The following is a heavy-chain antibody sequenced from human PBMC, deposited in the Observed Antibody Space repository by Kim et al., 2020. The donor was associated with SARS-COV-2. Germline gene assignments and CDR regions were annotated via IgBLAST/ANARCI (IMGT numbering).Heavy chain of an antibody. CDR1: GFTFSDHY. D-gene: IGHD6-19*01. J-gene: IGHJ4*02. CDR3: ARVGQWPLDY. Sequence: GGSLRLSCVASGFTFSDHYMDGARQAPGKGLQWVGRCRNKANRYTTEYAASVKGRFTVSRDDSGNSLYLQMNNLRTEDTAVYYCARVGQWPLDYWGQGT. V-gene: IGHV3-72*01. CDR2: CRNKANRYTT.